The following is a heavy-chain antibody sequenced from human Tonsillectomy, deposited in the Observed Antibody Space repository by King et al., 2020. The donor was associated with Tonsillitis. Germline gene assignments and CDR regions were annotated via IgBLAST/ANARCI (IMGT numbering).Heavy chain of an antibody. CDR2: IYPGDSDT. V-gene: IGHV5-51*01. CDR3: ARFLWFGEYLYGMDV. Sequence: QLVQSGAEVKKPGESLKISCKGSGYSFTSYWIGWVRQMPGKGLEWMGIIYPGDSDTRYSPSFQGQVTISADKSISTAYLQWSSLKASDTAMDYCARFLWFGEYLYGMDVWGQGTTLTVSS. D-gene: IGHD3-10*01. J-gene: IGHJ6*02. CDR1: GYSFTSYW.